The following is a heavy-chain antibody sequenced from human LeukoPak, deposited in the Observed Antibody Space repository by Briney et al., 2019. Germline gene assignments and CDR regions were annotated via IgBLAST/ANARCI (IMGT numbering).Heavy chain of an antibody. CDR2: INHSGST. D-gene: IGHD2-2*01. Sequence: GSLRLSCAASGFTFDDYGMSWVRQPPGKGLEWIGEINHSGSTNYNPSLKSRVTISVDTSKNQFSLKLSSVTAADTAVYYCASGVGGGYCSSTSCYAPYYFDYWGQGTLVTVSS. V-gene: IGHV4-34*01. CDR3: ASGVGGGYCSSTSCYAPYYFDY. J-gene: IGHJ4*02. CDR1: GFTFDDYG.